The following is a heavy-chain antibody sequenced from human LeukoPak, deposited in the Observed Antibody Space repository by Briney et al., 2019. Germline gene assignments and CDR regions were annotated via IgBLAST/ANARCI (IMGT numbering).Heavy chain of an antibody. CDR2: INPNSGGT. Sequence: ASVKVSCKASGYTFTGYYMEWVRQAPGQGLEWMGWINPNSGGTNYAQKFQGRVTITADKSTSTAYMELSSLRSEDTAVYYCARGIVVVTASYYFDYWGQGTLVTVSS. V-gene: IGHV1-2*02. D-gene: IGHD2-21*02. CDR3: ARGIVVVTASYYFDY. J-gene: IGHJ4*02. CDR1: GYTFTGYY.